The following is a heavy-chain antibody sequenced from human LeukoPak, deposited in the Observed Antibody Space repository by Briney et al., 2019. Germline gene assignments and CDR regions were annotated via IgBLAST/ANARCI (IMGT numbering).Heavy chain of an antibody. CDR3: AKDEVTSTSQQQLAWYFDK. J-gene: IGHJ4*02. D-gene: IGHD6-13*01. CDR1: GFTFGDYS. CDR2: IRSDGSIE. V-gene: IGHV3-30*02. Sequence: PGGSLRLSCAASGFTFGDYSMNWVRQAPGKGLEWVAFIRSDGSIEFYGESVKGRFTISRDNSKNTLYLQINSLRGEDTAVYYCAKDEVTSTSQQQLAWYFDKWGQGTLVTVSS.